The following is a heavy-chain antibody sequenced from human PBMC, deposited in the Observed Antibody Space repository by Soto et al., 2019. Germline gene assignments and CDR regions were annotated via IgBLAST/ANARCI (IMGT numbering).Heavy chain of an antibody. Sequence: ASVKVSCKASGGTFSSYAISWVRQAPGQGLEWMGGIIPIFGTANYAQKFQGRVTITAAESTSTADRELSSLGSADTAVYYCARLSTGGSGSYLPPLDYYYGMDVWGQGTTVTVSS. CDR3: ARLSTGGSGSYLPPLDYYYGMDV. D-gene: IGHD3-10*01. V-gene: IGHV1-69*13. CDR2: IIPIFGTA. CDR1: GGTFSSYA. J-gene: IGHJ6*02.